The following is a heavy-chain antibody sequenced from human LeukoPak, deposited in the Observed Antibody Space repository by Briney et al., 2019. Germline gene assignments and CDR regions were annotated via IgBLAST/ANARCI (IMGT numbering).Heavy chain of an antibody. Sequence: GESLKISCKGSGYSFTTYWIGWVRQMPGKGLEWMGIIYPGDSDTRYSPSFQGQVTISADKSISATYLQWSSLKASDTAMYYCARHERSTTGSLLYDNWGQGTLVTVSS. CDR2: IYPGDSDT. V-gene: IGHV5-51*01. CDR1: GYSFTTYW. J-gene: IGHJ4*02. D-gene: IGHD1-1*01. CDR3: ARHERSTTGSLLYDN.